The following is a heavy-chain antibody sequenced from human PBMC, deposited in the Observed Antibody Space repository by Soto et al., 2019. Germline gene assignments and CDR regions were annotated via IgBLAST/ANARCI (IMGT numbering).Heavy chain of an antibody. J-gene: IGHJ4*02. CDR1: GYTFTSYG. D-gene: IGHD3-9*01. CDR2: ISAYNGNT. CDR3: ARDLKLRYFDWCFDY. V-gene: IGHV1-18*01. Sequence: ASVKVSCKASGYTFTSYGISWVRQAPGQGLEWMGWISAYNGNTNYAQKLQGRVTMTTDTSTSTAYMELRSLRSDDTAVYYCARDLKLRYFDWCFDYWGQGTLVTVSS.